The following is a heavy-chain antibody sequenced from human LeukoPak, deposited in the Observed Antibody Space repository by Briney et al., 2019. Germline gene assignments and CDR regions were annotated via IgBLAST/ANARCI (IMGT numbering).Heavy chain of an antibody. J-gene: IGHJ5*02. D-gene: IGHD5/OR15-5a*01. CDR1: GFTFNGHW. CDR2: IRQNGNEK. Sequence: GGSLRLSCVAPGFTFNGHWMSWVRQAPGKGLEWVASIRQNGNEKYYVDSVKGRFIISRNNAENSLSLQMNSLRDEDAAIYYCARLLGESTIYDLWGQGTLVTVSS. CDR3: ARLLGESTIYDL. V-gene: IGHV3-7*01.